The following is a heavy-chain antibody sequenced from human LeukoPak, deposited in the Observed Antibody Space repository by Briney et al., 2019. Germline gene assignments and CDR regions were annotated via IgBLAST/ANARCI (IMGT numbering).Heavy chain of an antibody. CDR2: IYTSGST. V-gene: IGHV4-61*02. CDR1: GGSISSSSYY. CDR3: ARRFGELFNFDY. J-gene: IGHJ4*02. Sequence: SETLSLTCTVSGGSISSSSYYWGWIRQPAGKGLEWIGRIYTSGSTNYNPSLKSRVTMSVDTSKNQFSLKLSSVTAADTAVYYCARRFGELFNFDYWGQGTLVTVSS. D-gene: IGHD3-10*01.